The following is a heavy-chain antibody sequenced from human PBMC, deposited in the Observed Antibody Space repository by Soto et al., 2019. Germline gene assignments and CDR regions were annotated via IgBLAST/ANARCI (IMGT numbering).Heavy chain of an antibody. D-gene: IGHD3-22*01. CDR1: GFTFSSYG. V-gene: IGHV3-33*01. J-gene: IGHJ4*02. Sequence: QVQLVESGGGVVQPGRSLRLSCAASGFTFSSYGMHWVRQAPGKGLEWVAVIWYDGSNKYYADSVKGRFTISRDNSKNALDMQMNSLRAEDTSVYYCAREYDSSSECFDYWCQGTLVIVS. CDR2: IWYDGSNK. CDR3: AREYDSSSECFDY.